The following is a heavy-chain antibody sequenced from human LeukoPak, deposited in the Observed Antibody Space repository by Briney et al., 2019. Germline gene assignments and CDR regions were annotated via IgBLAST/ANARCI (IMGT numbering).Heavy chain of an antibody. CDR1: GFTFSSYG. CDR3: ARDGYSYGYFAHDY. CDR2: IRYDGSNK. J-gene: IGHJ4*02. D-gene: IGHD5-18*01. Sequence: GGSLRLSCAASGFTFSSYGMHWVRQAPGKGLEWVAFIRYDGSNKYYADSVKGRFTISRDNSKNSLYLQINSLRAEDTALYYCARDGYSYGYFAHDYWGQGTLVTVSS. V-gene: IGHV3-30*02.